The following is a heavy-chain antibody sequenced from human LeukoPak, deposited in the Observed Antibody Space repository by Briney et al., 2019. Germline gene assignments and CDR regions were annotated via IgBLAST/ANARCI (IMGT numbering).Heavy chain of an antibody. CDR2: ISWNSGSI. J-gene: IGHJ3*02. D-gene: IGHD5-12*01. Sequence: GRSLRLSCAASGFTFVDYAMHWVRQAPGKGLEWVSGISWNSGSIGYADSVKGRFTISRDNAKNSLYLQMNSLRAEDTALYYCAKDMHEYSGYEGAFDIWGQGTMATVSS. CDR3: AKDMHEYSGYEGAFDI. V-gene: IGHV3-9*01. CDR1: GFTFVDYA.